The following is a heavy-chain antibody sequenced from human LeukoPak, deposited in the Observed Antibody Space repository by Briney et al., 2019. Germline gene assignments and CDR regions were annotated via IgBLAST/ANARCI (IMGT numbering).Heavy chain of an antibody. Sequence: GGSLRLSCAASGCTFSSYSMNWVRQAPGKGLEWVSSISSSSSYIYYADSVKGRFTISRDNSKNSLYLQMNSLRAEDTAVYYCARLGYSYGASLVDYWGQGTLVTVSS. CDR3: ARLGYSYGASLVDY. CDR2: ISSSSSYI. J-gene: IGHJ4*02. V-gene: IGHV3-21*01. CDR1: GCTFSSYS. D-gene: IGHD5-18*01.